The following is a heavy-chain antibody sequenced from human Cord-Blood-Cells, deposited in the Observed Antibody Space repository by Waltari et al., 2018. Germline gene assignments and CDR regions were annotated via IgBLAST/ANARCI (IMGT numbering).Heavy chain of an antibody. D-gene: IGHD2-21*02. CDR1: GGSFSGYY. Sequence: QVQLQQWGAGRLKPSETLSLTCAVYGGSFSGYYWSWIRQPPGKGLEWFGEINHSGSTNDNPSLKSRVTISVYTSKNQFSLKLSSVTAADTSVYYCARDGSVTLERAFDIWGQGTMVTVSS. CDR2: INHSGST. CDR3: ARDGSVTLERAFDI. J-gene: IGHJ3*02. V-gene: IGHV4-34*01.